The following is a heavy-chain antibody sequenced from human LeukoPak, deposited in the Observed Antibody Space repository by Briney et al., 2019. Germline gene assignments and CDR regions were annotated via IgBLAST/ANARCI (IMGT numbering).Heavy chain of an antibody. V-gene: IGHV4-39*07. CDR1: GGSISSSSYY. CDR3: ARHTYYYDSSAYYAAAEFDY. CDR2: IYYSGST. J-gene: IGHJ4*02. D-gene: IGHD3-22*01. Sequence: SETLSLTCTVSGGSISSSSYYWGWIRQPPGKGLEWIGSIYYSGSTYYIPSLKSRVTISVDTSKNQFSLKLSSVTAADTAVYYCARHTYYYDSSAYYAAAEFDYWGQGTLVTVSS.